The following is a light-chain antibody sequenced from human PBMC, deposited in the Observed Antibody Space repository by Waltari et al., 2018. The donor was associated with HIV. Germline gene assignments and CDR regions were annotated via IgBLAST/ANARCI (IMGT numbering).Light chain of an antibody. CDR1: RSNIGSNY. CDR2: MDN. Sequence: QSVLTQPPSASGTPGQSVTISCSGSRSNIGSNYVYWYQHFPGPTPNPLIYMDNSRPAGVPDRLSGSKSGTSASLAISGLRSEDEADYYCAAWDDSLSGWVFGGGTKLTVL. J-gene: IGLJ3*02. CDR3: AAWDDSLSGWV. V-gene: IGLV1-47*01.